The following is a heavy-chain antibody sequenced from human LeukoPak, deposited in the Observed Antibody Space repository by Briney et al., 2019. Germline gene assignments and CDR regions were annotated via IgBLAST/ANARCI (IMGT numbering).Heavy chain of an antibody. CDR2: IYYSGST. D-gene: IGHD3-22*01. CDR3: ASPGGDDSSGYSIPYYFDY. CDR1: GGSISSYY. Sequence: SETLSLTCTVSGGSISSYYWSWIRQPPGKGLEWIGSIYYSGSTYYNPSLKSRVTISVDTSKNQFSLKLSSVTAADTAVYYCASPGGDDSSGYSIPYYFDYWGQGTLVTVSS. V-gene: IGHV4-39*01. J-gene: IGHJ4*02.